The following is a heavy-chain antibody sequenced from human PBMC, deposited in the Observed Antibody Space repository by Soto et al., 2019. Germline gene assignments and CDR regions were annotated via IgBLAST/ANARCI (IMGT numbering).Heavy chain of an antibody. CDR1: GYTFTNYG. J-gene: IGHJ4*02. CDR2: ISAYNGNT. Sequence: QVQLVQSGAEVRKPGASVKVSCKPSGYTFTNYGISWVRQAPGQGLEWMGWISAYNGNTNYAQKLQGRVTMTTDTSTNTVFMELRSLRSDDTAVYYCAREEGPYYYGSGSLVYWGQGTLVTVSS. V-gene: IGHV1-18*01. CDR3: AREEGPYYYGSGSLVY. D-gene: IGHD3-10*01.